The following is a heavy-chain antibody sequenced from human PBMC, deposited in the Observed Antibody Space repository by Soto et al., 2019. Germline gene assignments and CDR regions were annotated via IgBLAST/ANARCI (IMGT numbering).Heavy chain of an antibody. CDR3: ARDLVSIPNWFDP. Sequence: SETLSLTCTVSGGSISSGDYYWSWIRQPPGKGLEWIGYIYYSGSTYYNPSLKSRVTISVDTSKNQFSLKLSSVTAADTAVYYCARDLVSIPNWFDPWGQGTPVTVSS. V-gene: IGHV4-30-4*01. CDR1: GGSISSGDYY. J-gene: IGHJ5*02. D-gene: IGHD2-15*01. CDR2: IYYSGST.